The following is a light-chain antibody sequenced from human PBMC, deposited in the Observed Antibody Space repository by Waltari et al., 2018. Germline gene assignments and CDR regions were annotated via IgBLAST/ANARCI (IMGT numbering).Light chain of an antibody. CDR2: EVS. CDR1: SSDVGGFNY. CDR3: ISFTNTKTLV. J-gene: IGLJ2*01. V-gene: IGLV2-14*01. Sequence: QSALTQPASVSGSPGQSITISCPGTSSDVGGFNYVSWYQQHPGKAPKLILYEVSNRPSGISPRFSGSKSGNTASLTISGLQAEDEADYYCISFTNTKTLVFGGGTKLTVL.